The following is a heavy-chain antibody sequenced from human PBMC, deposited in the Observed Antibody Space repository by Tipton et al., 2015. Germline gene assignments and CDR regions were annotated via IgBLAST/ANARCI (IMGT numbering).Heavy chain of an antibody. CDR2: TFSGGST. Sequence: GLVKPSETLSLTCTVSGGSVISGTDYWSWIRQPPGKGLEWIGYTFSGGSTNYNPSLKSRVTMSVDTSKDQFTLKLTSLSPADTAIYYCATRVSSTTWYGVFDYWGQGTLVTVSS. J-gene: IGHJ4*02. D-gene: IGHD2-2*01. V-gene: IGHV4-61*01. CDR1: GGSVISGTDY. CDR3: ATRVSSTTWYGVFDY.